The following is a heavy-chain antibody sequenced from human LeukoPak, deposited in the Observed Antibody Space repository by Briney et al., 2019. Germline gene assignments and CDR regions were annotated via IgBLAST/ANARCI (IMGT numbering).Heavy chain of an antibody. CDR3: ARGPDSGFTFDP. J-gene: IGHJ5*02. CDR2: ISSSSSYI. D-gene: IGHD3-22*01. Sequence: GGSLRLSCAASGFTFSSYSMNWVHQAPGKGLEWVSSISSSSSYIYYADSVKGRFTISRDNAKNSLYLQMNSLRAEDTAVYCCARGPDSGFTFDPWGQGTLVTVSS. CDR1: GFTFSSYS. V-gene: IGHV3-21*01.